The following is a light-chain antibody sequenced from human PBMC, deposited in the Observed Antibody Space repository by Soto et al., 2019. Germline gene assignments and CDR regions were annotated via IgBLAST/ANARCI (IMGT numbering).Light chain of an antibody. Sequence: QSVLTQPPSVSGAPGQRVTISRTGSSSNIGAGYDLHWYQQLPGTARKLLIYGNSNRPSGVPDRFSGSKSGTSASLAITGLQAEDEADYYCQCYDSSLSGVVFGGGTKLTVL. CDR1: SSNIGAGYD. J-gene: IGLJ2*01. CDR3: QCYDSSLSGVV. V-gene: IGLV1-40*01. CDR2: GNS.